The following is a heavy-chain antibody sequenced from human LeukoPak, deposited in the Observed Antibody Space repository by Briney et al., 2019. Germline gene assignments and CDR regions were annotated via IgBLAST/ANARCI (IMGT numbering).Heavy chain of an antibody. V-gene: IGHV1-69*06. CDR1: GGTFSSYA. CDR3: AREDDYGGKFWAFDI. J-gene: IGHJ3*02. D-gene: IGHD4-23*01. Sequence: SVKVSCKASGGTFSSYAISWVRQAPGQGLEWMGGIIPIFGTANYAQKFQGRVTITADKSTNKAYMELSSLRSEDTAVYYCAREDDYGGKFWAFDIWGQGTMVTVSS. CDR2: IIPIFGTA.